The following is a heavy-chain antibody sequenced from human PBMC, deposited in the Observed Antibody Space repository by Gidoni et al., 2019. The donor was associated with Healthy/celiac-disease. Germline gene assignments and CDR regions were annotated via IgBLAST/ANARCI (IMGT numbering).Heavy chain of an antibody. D-gene: IGHD2-15*01. V-gene: IGHV4-31*03. CDR2: IYYSVST. CDR3: AREVLGYCSGGSCSYFDY. J-gene: IGHJ4*02. CDR1: GGSINSGCYY. Sequence: QEQLQESGPGLVKPSHTLSLTCTVSGGSINSGCYYWSWIRQHPGKGMEWIGYIYYSVSTYYNPSLKSRVTISVDTSKNQFSLKLSSVTAADTAVYYCAREVLGYCSGGSCSYFDYWGQGTLVTVSS.